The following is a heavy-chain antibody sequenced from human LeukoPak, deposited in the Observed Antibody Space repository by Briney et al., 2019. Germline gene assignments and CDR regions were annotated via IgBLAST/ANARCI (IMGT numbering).Heavy chain of an antibody. Sequence: GGSLRLSCAASGFTFSSYAMSWVRQAPGKGLEWVSTLIDSGGSTYYADSVKGRFTISRDNSKNTLYLQMNSLRAEDTAVYYCAKYPYTNSGTARGYFDYWGQGTLVTVSS. J-gene: IGHJ4*02. CDR1: GFTFSSYA. CDR3: AKYPYTNSGTARGYFDY. V-gene: IGHV3-23*01. D-gene: IGHD1-26*01. CDR2: LIDSGGST.